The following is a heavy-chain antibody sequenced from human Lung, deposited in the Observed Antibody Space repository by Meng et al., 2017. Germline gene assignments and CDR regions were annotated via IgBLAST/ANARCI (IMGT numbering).Heavy chain of an antibody. J-gene: IGHJ4*02. CDR1: GFTFSSYA. D-gene: IGHD6-6*01. V-gene: IGHV3-23*01. CDR2: ISGSGGST. CDR3: VRRIEYSSSSGH. Sequence: EVQLLESGGGLVQPGGSPRLSCVASGFTFSSYAMTWVRQAPGKGLEWVSSISGSGGSTYYADSVRGRFTISRDNSKNTVYLQMNSLRAEDTAIYYCVRRIEYSSSSGHWGQGTLVTVSS.